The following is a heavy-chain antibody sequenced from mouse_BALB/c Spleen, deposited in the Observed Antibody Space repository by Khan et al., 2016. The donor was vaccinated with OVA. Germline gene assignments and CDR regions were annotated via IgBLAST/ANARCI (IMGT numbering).Heavy chain of an antibody. Sequence: IQLVQSGPEVVKPGASVKMSCKASGYTFTSYVMHWVKQKPGQGLEWIGYIYPFNDATKFNEKFNGKATLTSDKSSSTAYMELSSLTSEDSAVYYCAPFGSYYVSFVYWGQGTLVTVSA. D-gene: IGHD1-1*01. CDR1: GYTFTSYV. V-gene: IGHV1S136*01. J-gene: IGHJ3*01. CDR2: IYPFNDAT. CDR3: APFGSYYVSFVY.